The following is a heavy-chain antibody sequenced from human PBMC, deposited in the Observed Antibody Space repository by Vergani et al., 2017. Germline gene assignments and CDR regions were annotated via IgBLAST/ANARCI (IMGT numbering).Heavy chain of an antibody. V-gene: IGHV3-15*01. Sequence: EVQLMESGGGLVKPGGSLRLSCAVSGFTFSNGWMSWVRQAPGKGLEWIGRIKSKTDGGTTDYAAPGKGRFTISRDDSKNTLYLQMNSLKTEDTAVYYCTTEYYYDNSGLFDYWGQGTLVTVSS. CDR3: TTEYYYDNSGLFDY. CDR1: GFTFSNGW. D-gene: IGHD3-22*01. CDR2: IKSKTDGGTT. J-gene: IGHJ4*02.